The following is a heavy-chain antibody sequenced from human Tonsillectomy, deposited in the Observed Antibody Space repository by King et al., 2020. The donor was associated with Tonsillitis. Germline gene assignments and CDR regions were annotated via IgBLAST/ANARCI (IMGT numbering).Heavy chain of an antibody. J-gene: IGHJ4*02. Sequence: VQLVESGGGLVQPGGSLRLSCAASGFTFSSYSMNWVRQAPGKGLEWVSYISSGSNTIYYADSVKGRFTVSRDIAKNSLYLQMNSLRAEDTAVYYCARDRGTAMADTYFDYWGQGILVTVSS. D-gene: IGHD2-21*02. CDR2: ISSGSNTI. CDR3: ARDRGTAMADTYFDY. V-gene: IGHV3-48*01. CDR1: GFTFSSYS.